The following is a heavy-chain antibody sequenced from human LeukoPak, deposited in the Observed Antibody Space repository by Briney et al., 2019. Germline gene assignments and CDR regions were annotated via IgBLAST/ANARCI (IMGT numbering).Heavy chain of an antibody. J-gene: IGHJ4*02. CDR2: IWYDGSNT. CDR3: ASGATTRLDY. V-gene: IGHV3-33*01. CDR1: GFCFSSYG. D-gene: IGHD1-26*01. Sequence: GSLSLSCTASGFCFSSYGMHWLRQAPGKGLEWVASIWYDGSNTNYVDSVKGRFTISRDNSKNTLYLQMNSLRVEDTAVYFCASGATTRLDYWGQGTLVTVSS.